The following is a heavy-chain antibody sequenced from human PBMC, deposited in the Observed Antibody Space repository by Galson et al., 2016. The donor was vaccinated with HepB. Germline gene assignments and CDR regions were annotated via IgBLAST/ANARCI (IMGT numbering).Heavy chain of an antibody. CDR2: IYYRGST. D-gene: IGHD3-9*01. CDR3: ARVALIPIFDL. CDR1: GGSISTGAYY. Sequence: TLSLTCTVSGGSISTGAYYWSWIRQHPEKGLEWIGYIYYRGSTNFNPTLQSRLTMSVDTSKNQFSLKLSSVTAAYTALYYCARVALIPIFDLWGQGIPVIVSS. V-gene: IGHV4-31*03. J-gene: IGHJ4*02.